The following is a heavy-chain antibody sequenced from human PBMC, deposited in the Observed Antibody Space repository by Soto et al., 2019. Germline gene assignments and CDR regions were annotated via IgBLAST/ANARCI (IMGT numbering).Heavy chain of an antibody. D-gene: IGHD2-15*01. Sequence: EVHLVESGGDLVQPGGSLRLSCAASGFTFSSYWMHWARQAPGKGLVWLSSIDGVGTVIPHADSVKGRFTVSRDNAKNTLYLQMNRLRAEDTAVYYCVSDVCSGGLCKVFDYWGQGTPVTVSS. J-gene: IGHJ4*02. CDR1: GFTFSSYW. CDR2: IDGVGTVI. V-gene: IGHV3-74*01. CDR3: VSDVCSGGLCKVFDY.